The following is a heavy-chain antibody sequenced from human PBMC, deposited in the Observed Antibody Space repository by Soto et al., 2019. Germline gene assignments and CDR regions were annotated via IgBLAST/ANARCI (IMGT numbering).Heavy chain of an antibody. D-gene: IGHD2-15*01. V-gene: IGHV3-30*18. J-gene: IGHJ4*02. CDR3: AKDRARYCGGGSCYSIFDY. CDR2: ISYDGSNK. CDR1: GFTFSSYG. Sequence: QVQLVESGGGVVQPGRSLRLSCAASGFTFSSYGMHWVRQAPGKGLEWVAVISYDGSNKYYADSVKGRFTISRDKPTNTPHLQMNSLRAEDTAVYYCAKDRARYCGGGSCYSIFDYWGQGTLVTVSS.